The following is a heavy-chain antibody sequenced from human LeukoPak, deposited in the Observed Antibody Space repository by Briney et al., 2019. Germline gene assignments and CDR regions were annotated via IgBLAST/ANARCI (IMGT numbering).Heavy chain of an antibody. D-gene: IGHD1-26*01. CDR3: ARDGDWENNFDY. Sequence: PSQTLSLTCTVSGGSISSGSYYWSWIRQPAGKGLEWIGRIYTSGSTNYNPSLKSRVTISVDTSKNQFSLKLSSVTAADTAVYYCARDGDWENNFDYWGQGTLVTVSS. J-gene: IGHJ4*02. CDR1: GGSISSGSYY. V-gene: IGHV4-61*02. CDR2: IYTSGST.